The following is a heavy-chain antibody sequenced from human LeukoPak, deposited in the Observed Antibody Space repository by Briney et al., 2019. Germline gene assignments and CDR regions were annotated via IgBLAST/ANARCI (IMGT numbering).Heavy chain of an antibody. Sequence: GGSLRLSCAASGFTFSSYDMHWVRQATGKGLEWVSTIGTAGDTYYPGSVKGRFTISRENAKNSLYLQMNSLRAGDTAVYYCARGGSGYPYYFDYWGQGTLVIVSS. CDR2: IGTAGDT. J-gene: IGHJ4*02. V-gene: IGHV3-13*01. D-gene: IGHD3-22*01. CDR3: ARGGSGYPYYFDY. CDR1: GFTFSSYD.